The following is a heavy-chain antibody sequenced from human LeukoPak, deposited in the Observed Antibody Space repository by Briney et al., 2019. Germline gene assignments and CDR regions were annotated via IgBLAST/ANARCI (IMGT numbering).Heavy chain of an antibody. V-gene: IGHV3-74*01. J-gene: IGHJ4*02. CDR2: IDIDGSGT. CDR1: GFTFSSYW. Sequence: GGSLRLSCAASGFTFSSYWMHWVRQAPGKGLVWVSRIDIDGSGTTYADSVKGRFTISRDNAKHTLYLQMNSLRPEDTAVYYCTRGGAVAASDYWGQGTLVRLL. CDR3: TRGGAVAASDY. D-gene: IGHD6-19*01.